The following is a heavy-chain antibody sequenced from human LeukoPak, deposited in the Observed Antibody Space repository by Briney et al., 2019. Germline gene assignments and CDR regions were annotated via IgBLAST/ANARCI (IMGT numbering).Heavy chain of an antibody. V-gene: IGHV3-7*01. D-gene: IGHD4-17*01. Sequence: GGSLRLSCAASGFTFSSCWMSWVRQAPGKGLEWVANIKQDGSEKYYVDSVKGRFTISRDNAKNSLYLQMNSLRAEDTAVYYCARDQYGDSDYWGQGTLVTVSS. CDR3: ARDQYGDSDY. CDR1: GFTFSSCW. J-gene: IGHJ4*02. CDR2: IKQDGSEK.